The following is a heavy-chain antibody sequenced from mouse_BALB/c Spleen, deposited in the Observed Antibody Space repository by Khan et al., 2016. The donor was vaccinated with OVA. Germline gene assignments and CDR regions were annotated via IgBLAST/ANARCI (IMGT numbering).Heavy chain of an antibody. CDR1: GYTFTSYW. Sequence: QVQLQQSGAELVKAGASVKMSCKASGYTFTSYWMHWVKQRLGQGLEWFAETNPTNGRTYYNEKFKSKATLTVDKSSSTAYMRLIGPTFEDSAVYYCARIKKIVATYFDYWGQGTTLTVSS. V-gene: IGHV1S81*02. J-gene: IGHJ2*01. D-gene: IGHD1-1*01. CDR3: ARIKKIVATYFDY. CDR2: TNPTNGRT.